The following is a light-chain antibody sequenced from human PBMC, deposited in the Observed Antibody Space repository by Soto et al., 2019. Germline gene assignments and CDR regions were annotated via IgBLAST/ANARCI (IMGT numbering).Light chain of an antibody. J-gene: IGKJ1*01. CDR2: GAS. CDR3: QQYGSSPWT. CDR1: QSVSSNY. Sequence: EIVLTQSPGTLSLSPGERATLSCRASQSVSSNYLAWYQQKPGQAPRLLIYGASSRATGIPGRFSGSGSGKDFPLTINRLEPEDLAVYYCQQYGSSPWTFGPGTKVEI. V-gene: IGKV3-20*01.